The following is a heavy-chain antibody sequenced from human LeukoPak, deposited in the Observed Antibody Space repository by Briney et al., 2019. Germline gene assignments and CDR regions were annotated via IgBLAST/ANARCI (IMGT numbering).Heavy chain of an antibody. V-gene: IGHV3-23*01. CDR2: ISGSGGST. D-gene: IGHD2-21*01. Sequence: GGSLRLSCAASGFTFSSYALSWVRQAPGKGLEWVSAISGSGGSTYYADSVKGRFTISRDNSKNTLYLQMNSLRAEDTAVYYCARVADRTHAFDIWGQGTMVTVSS. J-gene: IGHJ3*02. CDR3: ARVADRTHAFDI. CDR1: GFTFSSYA.